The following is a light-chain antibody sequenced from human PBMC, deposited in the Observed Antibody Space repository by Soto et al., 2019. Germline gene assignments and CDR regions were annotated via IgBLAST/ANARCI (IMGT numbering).Light chain of an antibody. CDR1: SXDVGSYKL. V-gene: IGLV2-23*02. J-gene: IGLJ7*01. Sequence: QSALTQPASVSGSPGQSITISCXGXSXDVGSYKLVSWYQQHPGKAPKLMISEVSKRPSGISDRFSGSKSGSTASLTISGLQAEDEADYYCCSYAGTSTHTVFGGGTQLTVL. CDR3: CSYAGTSTHTV. CDR2: EVS.